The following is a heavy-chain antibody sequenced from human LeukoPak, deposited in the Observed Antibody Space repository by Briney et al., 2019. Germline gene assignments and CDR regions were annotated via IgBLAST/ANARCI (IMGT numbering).Heavy chain of an antibody. Sequence: GGSLRLSCAASGFTFSSYWMNWVRQAPGKGLEWVANIKQDGSGKYYADSVKGRFTISRDNAKNSLYLQMSSLRAEDTAVYYCARDNDAFDIWGQGTMVTVSS. CDR1: GFTFSSYW. CDR2: IKQDGSGK. CDR3: ARDNDAFDI. J-gene: IGHJ3*02. V-gene: IGHV3-7*04.